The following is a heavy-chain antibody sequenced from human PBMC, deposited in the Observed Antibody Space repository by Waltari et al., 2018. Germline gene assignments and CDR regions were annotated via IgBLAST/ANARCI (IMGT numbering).Heavy chain of an antibody. CDR1: GGSISSYY. CDR3: AREVIAAAGQAPYNWFDP. CDR2: IYTSGST. V-gene: IGHV4-4*07. Sequence: QVQLQESGPGLVKPSETLSLTCTVSGGSISSYYWSWIRQPAGKGLEWIGRIYTSGSTNYNPSLKSRVTMSVDTSKNQFSLKLSSVTATDTAVYYCAREVIAAAGQAPYNWFDPWGQGTLVTVSS. D-gene: IGHD6-13*01. J-gene: IGHJ5*02.